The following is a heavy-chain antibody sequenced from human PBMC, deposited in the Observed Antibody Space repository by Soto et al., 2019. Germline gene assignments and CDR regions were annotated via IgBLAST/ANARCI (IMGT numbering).Heavy chain of an antibody. CDR2: ISYDGSNK. Sequence: QVQLVESRGGVVQPGRSLRLACAASGFTFSTYAMHWVRQAPGKGLEWVAVISYDGSNKYYADSVKGRFTISRDNSKNTLYLQMNSLRAEDTAVYYCARGHHDSSGLPDAFDICGQGTMVTVSS. V-gene: IGHV3-30-3*01. D-gene: IGHD3-22*01. CDR3: ARGHHDSSGLPDAFDI. J-gene: IGHJ3*02. CDR1: GFTFSTYA.